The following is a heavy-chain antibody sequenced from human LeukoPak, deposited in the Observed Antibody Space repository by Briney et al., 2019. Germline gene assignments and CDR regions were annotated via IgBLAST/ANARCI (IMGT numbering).Heavy chain of an antibody. V-gene: IGHV5-51*01. CDR2: IYPGDSDT. J-gene: IGHJ4*02. D-gene: IGHD3-22*01. CDR3: ARGYYYDSSGFPDY. CDR1: GYSFTSYW. Sequence: GESLQISCQGSGYSFTSYWIGWVRQMPGKGLEWMGIIYPGDSDTRYSPSFQGQVTISADKSISTAYLQWSSLKASDTVMYYCARGYYYDSSGFPDYWGQGTLVTVSS.